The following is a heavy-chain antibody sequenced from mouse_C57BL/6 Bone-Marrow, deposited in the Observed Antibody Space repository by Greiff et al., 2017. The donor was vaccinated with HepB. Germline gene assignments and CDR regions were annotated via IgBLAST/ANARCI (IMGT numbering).Heavy chain of an antibody. CDR2: ISNGGGST. J-gene: IGHJ4*01. CDR3: ARRNYDSLYAMDY. CDR1: GFTFSDYY. Sequence: EVMLVESGGGLVQPGGSLKLSCAASGFTFSDYYMYWVRQTPEKRLEWVAYISNGGGSTYYPDTVKGRFTISRDNAKNTLYLQMSRLKSEDTAMYYCARRNYDSLYAMDYWGQGTSVTVSS. D-gene: IGHD2-4*01. V-gene: IGHV5-12*01.